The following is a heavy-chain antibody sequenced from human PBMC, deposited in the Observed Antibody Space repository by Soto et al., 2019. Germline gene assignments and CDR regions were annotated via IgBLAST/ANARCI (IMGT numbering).Heavy chain of an antibody. J-gene: IGHJ4*02. V-gene: IGHV3-13*01. Sequence: PGGSLRLSCAASGFIFSIYDMHWVRQATGKGLEWVSTIGTAGDTYYPGSVKGRFTISRENAKNSLYLQMNSLRAGDTAVYYCARGGRGYNYGTFDYWGQGTLVTVSS. CDR3: ARGGRGYNYGTFDY. CDR2: IGTAGDT. D-gene: IGHD5-18*01. CDR1: GFIFSIYD.